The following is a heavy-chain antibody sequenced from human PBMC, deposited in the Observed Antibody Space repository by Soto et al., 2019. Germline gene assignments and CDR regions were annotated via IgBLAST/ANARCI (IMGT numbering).Heavy chain of an antibody. D-gene: IGHD3-10*01. V-gene: IGHV3-23*01. Sequence: EVQLLESGGGLVQPGGSLRLSCAASGFTFSNYAMRWVRQAPGKGLEWVSGISGSGGSTYYADSVKGRFTISRDNPKNTLYLQMNSLRAEDTAVYYCAKDRDHTPTRGWFDSWGQGTLVTVSS. CDR3: AKDRDHTPTRGWFDS. CDR1: GFTFSNYA. J-gene: IGHJ5*01. CDR2: ISGSGGST.